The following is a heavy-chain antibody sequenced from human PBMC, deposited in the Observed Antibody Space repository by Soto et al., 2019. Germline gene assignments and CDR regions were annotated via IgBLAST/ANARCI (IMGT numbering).Heavy chain of an antibody. V-gene: IGHV3-30*04. Sequence: PGGSLRLSCAASGFMFSAYAMLWVRQAPGKGLEWVAAIPYDGTNKYYADCIKGCFTISRNNSANTLFLQVNSLGPEDTAMYYCARDPSPYTSGWYGIDFWGHGTLVTVSS. CDR3: ARDPSPYTSGWYGIDF. CDR1: GFMFSAYA. J-gene: IGHJ4*01. CDR2: IPYDGTNK. D-gene: IGHD6-19*01.